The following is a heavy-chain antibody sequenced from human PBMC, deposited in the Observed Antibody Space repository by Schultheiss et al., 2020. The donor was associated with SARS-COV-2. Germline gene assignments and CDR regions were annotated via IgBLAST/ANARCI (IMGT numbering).Heavy chain of an antibody. CDR3: AKGRPRGRQQLVHYYYGMDV. CDR2: ISGSGGST. J-gene: IGHJ6*02. V-gene: IGHV3-23*01. D-gene: IGHD6-13*01. Sequence: LKISCAASGFTFSSYAMSWVRQAPGKGLEWVSAISGSGGSTYYADSVKGRFTISRDNSKNTLYLQMNSLRAEDTAVYYCAKGRPRGRQQLVHYYYGMDVWGQGTTVTVSS. CDR1: GFTFSSYA.